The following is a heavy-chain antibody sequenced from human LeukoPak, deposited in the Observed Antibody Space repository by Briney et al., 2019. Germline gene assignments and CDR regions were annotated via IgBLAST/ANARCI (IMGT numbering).Heavy chain of an antibody. CDR3: ARAQLRGGVRLKY. J-gene: IGHJ4*02. Sequence: SETLSLTCTVSGYSISSGYYWGWIRQPPGKGLEWIGSIYHSGSTYYNPSLKSRVTISVDTSKNQFSLKLSSVTAADTAVYYCARAQLRGGVRLKYWGQGTLVTVSS. V-gene: IGHV4-38-2*02. CDR1: GYSISSGYY. CDR2: IYHSGST. D-gene: IGHD3-3*01.